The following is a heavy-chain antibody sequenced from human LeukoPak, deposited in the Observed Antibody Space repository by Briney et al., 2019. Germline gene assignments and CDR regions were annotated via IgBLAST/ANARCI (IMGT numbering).Heavy chain of an antibody. V-gene: IGHV3-74*01. Sequence: PGGSLRLSCAASGFTFSSNWMHWVRQAPGKGLVWVSRIKGDGSSTSYADSVKGRFTISRDNSKNTLYLQMNSLRAEDTAVYYCARAREGSSWSLFDYWGQGTLVTVSS. J-gene: IGHJ4*02. CDR2: IKGDGSST. CDR3: ARAREGSSWSLFDY. D-gene: IGHD6-13*01. CDR1: GFTFSSNW.